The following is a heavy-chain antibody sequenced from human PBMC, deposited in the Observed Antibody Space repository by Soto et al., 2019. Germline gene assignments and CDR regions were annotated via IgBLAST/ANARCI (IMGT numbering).Heavy chain of an antibody. CDR2: IIAIFGTA. D-gene: IGHD6-6*01. Sequence: QVQLVQSGAEVKKPGSSVKVSCKASGGTFSSYAISWVRQAPGQGLEWMGGIIAIFGTANYAQKFQGRVTITADESTSTAYMELSSLRSEDTAVYYCARAGYSSSSGAYYYYYGMDVWGQGTTVTVSS. CDR3: ARAGYSSSSGAYYYYYGMDV. CDR1: GGTFSSYA. V-gene: IGHV1-69*12. J-gene: IGHJ6*02.